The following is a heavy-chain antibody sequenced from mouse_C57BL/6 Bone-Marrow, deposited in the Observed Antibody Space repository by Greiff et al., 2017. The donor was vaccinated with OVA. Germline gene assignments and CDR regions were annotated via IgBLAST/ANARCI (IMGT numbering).Heavy chain of an antibody. CDR3: ARGGWLPAWFAY. V-gene: IGHV1-82*01. J-gene: IGHJ3*01. CDR2: IYPGDGGT. Sequence: VQLQQSGPELVKPGASVKISCKASGYAFSSSWMNWVKQRPGKGLEWIGRIYPGDGGTNYNGKFKGKATLTADKSSSTAYMQLSSLTSEDSAVYFCARGGWLPAWFAYWGQGTLVTVSA. CDR1: GYAFSSSW. D-gene: IGHD2-3*01.